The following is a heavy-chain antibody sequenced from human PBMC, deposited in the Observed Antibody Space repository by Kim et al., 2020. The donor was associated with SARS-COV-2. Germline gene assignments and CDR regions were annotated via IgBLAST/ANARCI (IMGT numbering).Heavy chain of an antibody. CDR1: GGSISVYY. V-gene: IGHV4-59*13. CDR2: IYHTGNT. D-gene: IGHD3-10*01. CDR3: ARDMGSGIYRYDVFDM. J-gene: IGHJ3*02. Sequence: SETLSLTCSLSGGSISVYYWNWIRQPPGKELEWIGSIYHTGNTNYNPSLKSRVTISVNMSKNLFSLKLTSVTAADTAIYYCARDMGSGIYRYDVFDMWG.